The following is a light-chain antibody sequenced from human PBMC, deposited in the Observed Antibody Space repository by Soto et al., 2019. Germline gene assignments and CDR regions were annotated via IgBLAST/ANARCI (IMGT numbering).Light chain of an antibody. CDR3: AAWDDSLNGYV. J-gene: IGLJ1*01. CDR2: SNN. CDR1: SSNIGSNT. V-gene: IGLV1-44*01. Sequence: QSVLTQPPSASGTPGQRVTISCSGRSSNIGSNTVNWYQQPPGTAPKLLIYSNNQRPSGVPDRFSGSKSGTSASLAISGLQSEDEADYYCAAWDDSLNGYVFGTGTKVTGL.